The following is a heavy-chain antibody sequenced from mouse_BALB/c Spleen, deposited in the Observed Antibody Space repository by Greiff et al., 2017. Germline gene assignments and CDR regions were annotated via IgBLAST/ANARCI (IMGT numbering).Heavy chain of an antibody. CDR2: ISSGGGST. V-gene: IGHV5-12-1*01. J-gene: IGHJ4*01. CDR3: ARHGYYAMDY. CDR1: GFAFSSYD. Sequence: EVNLVESGGGLVKPGGSLKLSCAASGFAFSSYDMSWVRQTPEKRLEWVAYISSGGGSTYYPDTVKGRFTISRDNAKNTLYLQMSSLKSEDTAMYYCARHGYYAMDYWGQGTSVTVSS.